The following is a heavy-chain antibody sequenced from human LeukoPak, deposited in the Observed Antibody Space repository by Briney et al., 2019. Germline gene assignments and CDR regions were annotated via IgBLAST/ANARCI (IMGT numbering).Heavy chain of an antibody. Sequence: GASVKVSCKASGYTFTIYYIHWVRQAPGQGLEWMGVIIASGGDTTYAQKFQGRVTMTRDTSTSTVYLELSSLRSDDTAVYFCARRSSWFSLNYWGQGTLVTVSS. V-gene: IGHV1-46*01. CDR2: IIASGGDT. D-gene: IGHD6-13*01. CDR3: ARRSSWFSLNY. J-gene: IGHJ4*02. CDR1: GYTFTIYY.